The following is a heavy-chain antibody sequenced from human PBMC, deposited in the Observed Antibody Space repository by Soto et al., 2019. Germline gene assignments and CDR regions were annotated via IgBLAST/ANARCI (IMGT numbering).Heavy chain of an antibody. Sequence: GGSLRLSCAASGFTFSSYAMGWVRQAPGKGLEWVSAISGGGGSTYYADSVKGRFTISRDNSKNTLYLQMNSLRAEDTAVYYCARGSTGYVLRFLEWLSYFDYWGQGTLVTVSS. J-gene: IGHJ4*02. V-gene: IGHV3-23*01. CDR3: ARGSTGYVLRFLEWLSYFDY. CDR2: ISGGGGST. D-gene: IGHD3-3*01. CDR1: GFTFSSYA.